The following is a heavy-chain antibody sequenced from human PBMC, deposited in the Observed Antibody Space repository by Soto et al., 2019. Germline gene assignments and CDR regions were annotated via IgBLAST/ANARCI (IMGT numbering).Heavy chain of an antibody. CDR3: VGRDGYDWWGLFDY. CDR1: GFPLSIRW. V-gene: IGHV3-74*01. J-gene: IGHJ4*02. CDR2: INGDGSVT. Sequence: GGSLRLSCAASGFPLSIRWMHWVRQAPGKGLVWVARINGDGSVTTYADSVKGRFTISRDNAENTLLLQMNSLRAEDTGVYYCVGRDGYDWWGLFDYWGQGARVTVSS. D-gene: IGHD5-12*01.